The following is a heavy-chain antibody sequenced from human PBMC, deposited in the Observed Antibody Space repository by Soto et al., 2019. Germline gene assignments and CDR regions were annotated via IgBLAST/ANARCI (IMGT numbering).Heavy chain of an antibody. J-gene: IGHJ4*02. CDR1: GGSISSYY. CDR3: ARAIEVTTLDY. Sequence: PSETLSLTCTVSGGSISSYYWSWIRQPPGKGLEWIGYIYYSGSTNYNPSLKSRVTISVDTSKNQFSLKLSSVTAADTAVYYCARAIEVTTLDYWGQGTLVTVPS. CDR2: IYYSGST. V-gene: IGHV4-59*01. D-gene: IGHD4-17*01.